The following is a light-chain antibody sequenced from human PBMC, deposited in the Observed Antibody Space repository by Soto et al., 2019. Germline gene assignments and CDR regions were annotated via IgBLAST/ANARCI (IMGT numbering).Light chain of an antibody. Sequence: QSVLTQPPSASGTPGQRVTISCSGSRSNVASNTVNWYQQLPGTAPRVLIYSNNQRPSGVPGRFSGSKTGTSASLAISGLRSEDEGDYYCAAWDESLNAVLFGGGTKLTVL. CDR2: SNN. J-gene: IGLJ3*02. V-gene: IGLV1-44*01. CDR3: AAWDESLNAVL. CDR1: RSNVASNT.